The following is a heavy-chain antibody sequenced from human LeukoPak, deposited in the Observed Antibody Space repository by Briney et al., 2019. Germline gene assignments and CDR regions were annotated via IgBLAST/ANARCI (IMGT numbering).Heavy chain of an antibody. CDR3: ARHAYSSGWFLDY. CDR2: IYPGDSDT. V-gene: IGHV5-51*01. D-gene: IGHD6-19*01. J-gene: IGHJ4*02. CDR1: GYSFTNYW. Sequence: GESLKISCKGSGYSFTNYWIGWVRQMPGKGLEWMGIIYPGDSDTKYSPSFQGQVTISADKSISTAFLPWSSLKASDTAMYYCARHAYSSGWFLDYWGQGTLVTVSS.